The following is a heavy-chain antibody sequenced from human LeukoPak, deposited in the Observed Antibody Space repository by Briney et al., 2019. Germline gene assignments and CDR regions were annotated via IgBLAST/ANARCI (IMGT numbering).Heavy chain of an antibody. CDR1: QYTFTDYA. D-gene: IGHD3-22*01. V-gene: IGHV1-3*01. J-gene: IGHJ6*02. CDR3: ARPYYYDSSGSGDDYYYGMDV. Sequence: ASVKVSCKASQYTFTDYAVHWVRQAPGQRLEWMGWIDAGNGKTKYSQSFQGRVTIIRDASAATAYMELRSPRSDDTAVYYCARPYYYDSSGSGDDYYYGMDVWGQGTTVTVSS. CDR2: IDAGNGKT.